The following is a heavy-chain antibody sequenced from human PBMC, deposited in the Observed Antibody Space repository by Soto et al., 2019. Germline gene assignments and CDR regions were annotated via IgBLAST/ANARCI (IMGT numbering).Heavy chain of an antibody. D-gene: IGHD3-10*01. J-gene: IGHJ2*01. CDR3: AHMADLGSFYWYFDL. Sequence: QITLVESGPTLVKPTQTLTLTCTFSGFSLDTPGVAVGWIRQPPGKALEWLAHIYWDEDKRYRPSLETRLSITKDASKSQVVLRMTYMDRVDTGTHYCAHMADLGSFYWYFDLWGRGTLVTVSS. V-gene: IGHV2-5*02. CDR2: IYWDEDK. CDR1: GFSLDTPGVA.